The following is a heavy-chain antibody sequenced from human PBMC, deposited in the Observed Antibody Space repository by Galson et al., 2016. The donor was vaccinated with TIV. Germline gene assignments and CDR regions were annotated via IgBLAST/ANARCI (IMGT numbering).Heavy chain of an antibody. CDR1: GFSLGTSGMC. CDR3: ARTRSAAAGGLDF. D-gene: IGHD6-13*01. V-gene: IGHV2-70*11. J-gene: IGHJ4*01. Sequence: PALVKPTQTLTLTCTFSGFSLGTSGMCVSWVRQPPGKALEWLARIDWDDDKYYSTSLKTRLTISKDTSKNKVVLMVTDVDPMDTATYFCARTRSAAAGGLDFWGQEPWLPSHQ. CDR2: IDWDDDK.